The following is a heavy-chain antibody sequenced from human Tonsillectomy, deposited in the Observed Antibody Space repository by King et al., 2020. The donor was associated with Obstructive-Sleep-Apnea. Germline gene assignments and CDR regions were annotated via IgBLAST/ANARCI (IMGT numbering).Heavy chain of an antibody. J-gene: IGHJ4*02. CDR2: IYPGDSDT. CDR3: ARHLEMDSADFDY. CDR1: GYSFTSYW. D-gene: IGHD5-24*01. V-gene: IGHV5-51*01. Sequence: VQLVESGAEVKKPGESLKISCKGSGYSFTSYWIGWVRQMPGKGLEWMGIIYPGDSDTRYSPSFQGQFTISAEKSISTASLQWRRLKASDTAMYYCARHLEMDSADFDYWGQGTLVTVSS.